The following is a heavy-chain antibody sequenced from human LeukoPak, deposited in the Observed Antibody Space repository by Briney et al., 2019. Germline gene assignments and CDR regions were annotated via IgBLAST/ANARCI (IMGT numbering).Heavy chain of an antibody. Sequence: GGSLRLSCAASGFTFSSYSMNWVRQAPGKGLEWVSSISSSSSYIYCADSVKGRFTTSRDNAKNSLYLQMNSLRAEDTAVYYWARGLIPFENGYNSYYYYYYMDVWGKGTTVTVSS. D-gene: IGHD5-24*01. CDR3: ARGLIPFENGYNSYYYYYYMDV. V-gene: IGHV3-21*01. CDR2: ISSSSSYI. CDR1: GFTFSSYS. J-gene: IGHJ6*03.